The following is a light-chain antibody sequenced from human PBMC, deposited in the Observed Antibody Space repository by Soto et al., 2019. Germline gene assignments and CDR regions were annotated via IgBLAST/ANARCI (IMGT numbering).Light chain of an antibody. CDR3: QQYNSYPYT. J-gene: IGKJ5*01. V-gene: IGKV1-5*01. CDR1: QSISTW. CDR2: DAS. Sequence: DIQMTQSPSTVSASVGDAVTITPRASQSISTWLAGYQQKPGKAPTLLIYDASTLASGGPSGFRGSGSGTEFTLTSSSLQPDDSATYYCQQYNSYPYTFGQGTRLEIK.